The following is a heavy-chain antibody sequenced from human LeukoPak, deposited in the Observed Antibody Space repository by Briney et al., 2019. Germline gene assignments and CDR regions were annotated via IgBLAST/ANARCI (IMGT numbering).Heavy chain of an antibody. J-gene: IGHJ4*02. CDR2: IYSGGST. CDR1: GFTVSSNY. D-gene: IGHD3-16*01. Sequence: GGSLGLSCAASGFTVSSNYMSWVRQAPGKGLEWVSVIYSGGSTYYADSVKGRFTISRDNSKNTLFLQMNSLRAEDTAVYYCAKYGGHPLPHYYLDYWGQGTQVTVSS. CDR3: AKYGGHPLPHYYLDY. V-gene: IGHV3-53*01.